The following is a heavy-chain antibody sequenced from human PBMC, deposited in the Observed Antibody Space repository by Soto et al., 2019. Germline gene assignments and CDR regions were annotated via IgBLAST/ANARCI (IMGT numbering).Heavy chain of an antibody. V-gene: IGHV1-46*01. CDR3: ASPRGGYCSGGSCYTRPYYYYYGMDV. Sequence: GASVKVSCKASGYTFTSYYIHWVRQAPGQGLEWMGIINPSGGSTTYAQKFQGRVTITTDESTSTDYMELSSLRSGDTAVYYCASPRGGYCSGGSCYTRPYYYYYGMDVWGQGTTVTVSS. CDR2: INPSGGST. D-gene: IGHD2-15*01. CDR1: GYTFTSYY. J-gene: IGHJ6*02.